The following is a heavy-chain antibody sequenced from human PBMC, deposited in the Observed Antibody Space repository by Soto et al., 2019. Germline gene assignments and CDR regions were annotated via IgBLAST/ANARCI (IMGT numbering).Heavy chain of an antibody. Sequence: QVQLVQSGAEVKKPGSSVKVSCKASGGTFSSYAISWVRQAPGQGLELMGGIIPIFGTANYAQKFQGRGTITADESTSTADMEMSSLRSEDTAVYYCAKDSGSYKPLGYFAYWGQGTLVTVSS. V-gene: IGHV1-69*01. CDR3: AKDSGSYKPLGYFAY. CDR1: GGTFSSYA. D-gene: IGHD1-26*01. CDR2: IIPIFGTA. J-gene: IGHJ4*02.